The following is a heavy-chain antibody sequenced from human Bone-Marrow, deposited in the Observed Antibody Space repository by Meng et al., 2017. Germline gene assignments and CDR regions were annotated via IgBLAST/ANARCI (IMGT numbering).Heavy chain of an antibody. J-gene: IGHJ5*02. D-gene: IGHD6-19*01. Sequence: ASVKVSCKASGYTFTGYYMHWVRQAPGQGLEWMGRINPNSGGTNYAQKFQGRVTMTRDTSTSTAYMELSRLRSDDTAVYYCARGYSSGWYRAPWGQGTLVTVSS. V-gene: IGHV1-2*06. CDR1: GYTFTGYY. CDR2: INPNSGGT. CDR3: ARGYSSGWYRAP.